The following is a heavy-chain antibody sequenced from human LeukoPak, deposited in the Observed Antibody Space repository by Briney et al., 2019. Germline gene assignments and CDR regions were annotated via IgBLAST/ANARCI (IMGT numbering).Heavy chain of an antibody. CDR2: INHSGST. V-gene: IGHV4-34*01. J-gene: IGHJ5*02. CDR3: ARGKGILRGIFDP. D-gene: IGHD2-15*01. Sequence: TSETLSLTCAVYGGSFSGYYWSWIRQPPGKGLEWIGEINHSGSTNYNPSLKSRVTISVDTSKNQFSLKLSSVTAADTAVYYCARGKGILRGIFDPWGQGTLVTVSS. CDR1: GGSFSGYY.